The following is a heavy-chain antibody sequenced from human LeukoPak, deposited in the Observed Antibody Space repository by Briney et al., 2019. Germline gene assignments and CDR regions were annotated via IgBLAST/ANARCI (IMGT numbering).Heavy chain of an antibody. CDR2: IKQDGSEK. J-gene: IGHJ4*02. CDR3: AREDSYYYGSGSYPFDY. D-gene: IGHD3-10*01. CDR1: GFTFSSYW. Sequence: SGGSLRLSCAASGFTFSSYWMSWVRQAPGKGLEWVANIKQDGSEKYYVDSAKGRFTISRDNAKNSLYLQMNSLRAEDTAVYYCAREDSYYYGSGSYPFDYWGQGTLVTVS. V-gene: IGHV3-7*01.